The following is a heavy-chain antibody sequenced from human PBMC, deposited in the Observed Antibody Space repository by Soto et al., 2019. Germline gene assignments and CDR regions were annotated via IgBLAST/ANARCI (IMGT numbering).Heavy chain of an antibody. Sequence: LRLSCAASGFTFSSYSMNWVRQAPGKGLEWVSYISSSSSTIYYADSVKGRFTISRDNAKNSLYLQMNSLRAEDTAVYYCARDRGGPPLRYYYGMDVWGQGTTVTVSS. V-gene: IGHV3-48*01. D-gene: IGHD2-15*01. CDR3: ARDRGGPPLRYYYGMDV. CDR1: GFTFSSYS. J-gene: IGHJ6*02. CDR2: ISSSSSTI.